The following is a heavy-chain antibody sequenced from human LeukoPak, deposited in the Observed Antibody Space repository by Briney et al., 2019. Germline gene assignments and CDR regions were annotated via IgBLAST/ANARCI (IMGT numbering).Heavy chain of an antibody. V-gene: IGHV3-30*04. CDR1: GFPLSSYA. CDR3: ARASWSYYLDGMDV. J-gene: IGHJ6*04. CDR2: ISYDGSNK. Sequence: PGRSLRLSCAASGFPLSSYAMHWVRHAPGKGLECVAVISYDGSNKYYADSVKGRFTISRDNSKNTLYLQTNSLRAEDTALYYFARASWSYYLDGMDVWGKGTTVTVSS. D-gene: IGHD3-10*01.